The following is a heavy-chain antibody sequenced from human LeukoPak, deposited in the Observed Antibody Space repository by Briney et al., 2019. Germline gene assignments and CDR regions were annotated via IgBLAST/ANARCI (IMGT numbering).Heavy chain of an antibody. V-gene: IGHV3-53*01. CDR3: AKVMVGHSSSSNVFDY. Sequence: PGGSLRLSCAASGFTVSSNYMSWVRQAPGKGLEWVSVIYSGGSTYYADSVKGRFTISRDNSKNTLYLQMNSLRAEDTAVYYCAKVMVGHSSSSNVFDYWGQGTLVTVSS. D-gene: IGHD6-13*01. CDR2: IYSGGST. J-gene: IGHJ4*02. CDR1: GFTVSSNY.